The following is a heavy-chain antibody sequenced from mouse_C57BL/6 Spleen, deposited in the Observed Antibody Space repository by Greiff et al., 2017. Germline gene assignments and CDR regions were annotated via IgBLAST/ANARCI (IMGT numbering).Heavy chain of an antibody. CDR2: ISSGSSTI. Sequence: EVQLVESGGGLVKPGGSLKLSCAASGFTFSDYGMHWVRQAPETGLEWVAYISSGSSTIYYADTVKGRFTISRDNAKNTLFLQMTSLRSEDTAMYYCSRTTTVVATDWYFDVWGTGTTVTVSS. V-gene: IGHV5-17*01. CDR1: GFTFSDYG. J-gene: IGHJ1*03. CDR3: SRTTTVVATDWYFDV. D-gene: IGHD1-1*01.